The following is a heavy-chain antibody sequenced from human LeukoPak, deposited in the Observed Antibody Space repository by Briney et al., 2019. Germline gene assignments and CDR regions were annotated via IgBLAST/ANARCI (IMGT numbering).Heavy chain of an antibody. V-gene: IGHV3-9*01. CDR1: GFTFDDYA. CDR3: AKGHLGYCSSTSCYRSVSAEYFQH. J-gene: IGHJ1*01. D-gene: IGHD2-2*02. CDR2: ISWNSGSI. Sequence: PGGSLRLSCAASGFTFDDYAMHWVRQAPGKGLEWVSGISWNSGSIGYADSVKGRFTISRDNAKNSLYLQMNSLRAEDTALYYCAKGHLGYCSSTSCYRSVSAEYFQHWGQGTLVTVSS.